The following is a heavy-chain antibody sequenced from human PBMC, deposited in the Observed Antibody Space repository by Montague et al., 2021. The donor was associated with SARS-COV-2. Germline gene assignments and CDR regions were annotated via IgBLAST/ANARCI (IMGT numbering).Heavy chain of an antibody. CDR3: AREPRSSGSTPDDFDF. D-gene: IGHD6-19*01. Sequence: SETLSLTCTVSDYSISSDYDWGWIRQPPGKGLEWIATVHHSGKTYYNPSLRSRVTISMDTSKNQFSLKLTSVTAADTAVYYCAREPRSSGSTPDDFDFWGQGTLVTVSS. V-gene: IGHV4-38-2*02. J-gene: IGHJ4*02. CDR2: VHHSGKT. CDR1: DYSISSDYD.